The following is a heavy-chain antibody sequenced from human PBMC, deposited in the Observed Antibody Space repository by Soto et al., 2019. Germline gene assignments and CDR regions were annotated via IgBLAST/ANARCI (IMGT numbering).Heavy chain of an antibody. D-gene: IGHD2-15*01. Sequence: AGGSLRLSCAASGFTFSSDAMGWVRQGPGKGLEWVAVVSIGGSTHYADSVRGRFTISRDNSKNTLSLQMNSLTAEDTAVYFCAKRRGAGGHFDYWGQGALVTVSS. CDR2: VSIGGST. CDR1: GFTFSSDA. CDR3: AKRRGAGGHFDY. J-gene: IGHJ4*02. V-gene: IGHV3-23*01.